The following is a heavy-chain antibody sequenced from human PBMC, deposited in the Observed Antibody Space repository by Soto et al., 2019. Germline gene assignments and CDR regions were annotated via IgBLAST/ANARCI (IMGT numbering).Heavy chain of an antibody. Sequence: EVQLLESGGGLVQPGGSLRLSCAASGFTFSSYAMSWVRQAPGKGLEWVSAISGSGGSTYYADSVKGRFTISRDNSKNTLYLQMNSLRAEDTAVYYCAKDLALRYFDWLLTHYFDYWGQGTLVTVSS. CDR3: AKDLALRYFDWLLTHYFDY. CDR2: ISGSGGST. CDR1: GFTFSSYA. D-gene: IGHD3-9*01. V-gene: IGHV3-23*01. J-gene: IGHJ4*02.